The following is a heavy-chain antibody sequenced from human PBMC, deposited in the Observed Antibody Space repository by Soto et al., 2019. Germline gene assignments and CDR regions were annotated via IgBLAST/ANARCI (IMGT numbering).Heavy chain of an antibody. V-gene: IGHV3-23*01. CDR1: GFTFSSYG. CDR3: ATTPAWNSHYDMDV. D-gene: IGHD1-7*01. J-gene: IGHJ6*02. CDR2: IRGSGGGT. Sequence: PGGSLRLSCADSGFTFSSYGMRWVRHAPGKGLEWVSSIRGSGGGTFYADSVKGRFTISRDNSKNNLYLQMNSLRVEDTAVYFCATTPAWNSHYDMDVWGQGTTVTVSS.